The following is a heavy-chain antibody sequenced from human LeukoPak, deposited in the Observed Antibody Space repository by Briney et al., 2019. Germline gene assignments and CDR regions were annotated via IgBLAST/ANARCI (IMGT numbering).Heavy chain of an antibody. CDR2: IKTQIDGGTT. V-gene: IGHV3-15*01. J-gene: IGHJ3*01. CDR3: TTSQQLLNYAYDF. Sequence: GGSLKLSCAASGFTFSGSAMTWVRQAPGKWLEWVGRIKTQIDGGTTDYAAPVKGRFTISRDDSKNTLYLQMNSLKTEDTGVYYCTTSQQLLNYAYDFWGQGTMVTVSS. D-gene: IGHD2-2*01. CDR1: GFTFSGSA.